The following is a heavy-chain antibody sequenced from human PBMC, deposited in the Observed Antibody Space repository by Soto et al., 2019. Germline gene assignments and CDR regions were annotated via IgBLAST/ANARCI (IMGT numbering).Heavy chain of an antibody. CDR1: GSFISGYY. CDR2: IYTSGST. CDR3: ARESTVAGTDNWFDS. D-gene: IGHD6-13*01. Sequence: PXETLSLTCTVSGSFISGYYWSWIRQPAGKGLEWIGRIYTSGSTKYSPSLKSRATMSVDTSKKQFSLKLNSVTAADTAVYYCARESTVAGTDNWFDSWGQGTLVTVSS. V-gene: IGHV4-4*07. J-gene: IGHJ5*01.